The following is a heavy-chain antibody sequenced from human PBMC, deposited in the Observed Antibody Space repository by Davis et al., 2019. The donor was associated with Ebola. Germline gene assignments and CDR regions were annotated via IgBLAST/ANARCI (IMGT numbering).Heavy chain of an antibody. CDR2: ISSSSYYI. V-gene: IGHV3-21*01. CDR3: ARDQRGPYYYDSSGWADY. CDR1: GFTFGDYA. Sequence: PGGSLRLSCTASGFTFGDYAMSWFRQAPGKGLEWVSSISSSSYYIYYADSLKGRFTISRDNSKNTLYLQMNSLRAEDTAVYYCARDQRGPYYYDSSGWADYWGQGTLVTVSS. J-gene: IGHJ4*02. D-gene: IGHD3-22*01.